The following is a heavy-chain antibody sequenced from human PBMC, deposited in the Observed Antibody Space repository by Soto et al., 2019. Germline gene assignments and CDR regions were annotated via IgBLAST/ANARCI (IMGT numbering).Heavy chain of an antibody. CDR3: ARTYDSNGYANEFDS. J-gene: IGHJ4*02. V-gene: IGHV4-59*12. D-gene: IGHD3-22*01. CDR1: GRSITSYY. Sequence: SETLSLTCSVSGRSITSYYWSWVRQPPGKGLEWIGYTYDNGITSQNPSLKSRVTMSADTSQNQFSLKLTSVTGADTAVYYCARTYDSNGYANEFDSWGQGILVTVSS. CDR2: TYDNGIT.